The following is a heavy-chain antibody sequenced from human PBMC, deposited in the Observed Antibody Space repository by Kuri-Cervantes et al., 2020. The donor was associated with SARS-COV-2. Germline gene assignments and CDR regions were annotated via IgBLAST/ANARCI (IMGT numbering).Heavy chain of an antibody. CDR1: GFTFDDYA. Sequence: GESLKISCAASGFTFDDYAMHWVRQAPGKGLEWVSLISWDGGSTYYADSVKGRFTISRDNSKNTLYLQMNSLRAEDTAVYYCAKVSYYYYMDVWGKGTTVTVSS. J-gene: IGHJ6*03. CDR3: AKVSYYYYMDV. CDR2: ISWDGGST. V-gene: IGHV3-43D*03.